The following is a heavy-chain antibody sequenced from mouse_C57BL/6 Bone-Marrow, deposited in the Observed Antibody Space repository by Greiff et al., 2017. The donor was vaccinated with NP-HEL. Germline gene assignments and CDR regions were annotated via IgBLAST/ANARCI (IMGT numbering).Heavy chain of an antibody. V-gene: IGHV7-1*01. CDR3: ARDASDYDFPFAY. D-gene: IGHD2-4*01. CDR1: GFTFSDFY. Sequence: EVKLVESGGGLVQSGRSLRLSCATSGFTFSDFYMEWVRQAPGKGLEWIAASRNKANDYTTEYSASVKGRFIVSRDTSQSILYLQMNALRAEDTAIYYCARDASDYDFPFAYWGQGTLVTVSA. J-gene: IGHJ3*01. CDR2: SRNKANDYTT.